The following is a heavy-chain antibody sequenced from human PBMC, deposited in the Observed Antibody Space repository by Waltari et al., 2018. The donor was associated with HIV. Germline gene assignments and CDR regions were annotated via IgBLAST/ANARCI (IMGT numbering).Heavy chain of an antibody. CDR1: GFTFNNAW. CDR3: TTFTAAGAFDI. CDR2: LKSKADGGTT. J-gene: IGHJ3*02. Sequence: EVQLVESGGDLVKPGGSLRLSCAGSGFTFNNAWMNWVRQAPGKWLEWVGRLKSKADGGTTDYAAPVKGRFIVSRDDSKNTLYLQMNSLKTDDTAVYYCTTFTAAGAFDIWGQGTMVTVSS. D-gene: IGHD2-15*01. V-gene: IGHV3-15*01.